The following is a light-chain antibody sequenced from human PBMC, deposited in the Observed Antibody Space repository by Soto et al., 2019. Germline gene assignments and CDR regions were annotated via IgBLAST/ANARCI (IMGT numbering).Light chain of an antibody. V-gene: IGKV3-11*01. CDR2: DTS. CDR1: QSISIY. J-gene: IGKJ5*01. Sequence: EIVLTQSPVTLSLSPGDRAILSCRASQSISIYLAWYQQRPGQAPRLLIYDTSKRATGIPARFSGSGSGTDFTLTISSLEPEDFAVYYCQQRNSWPITFGQGTRLEIK. CDR3: QQRNSWPIT.